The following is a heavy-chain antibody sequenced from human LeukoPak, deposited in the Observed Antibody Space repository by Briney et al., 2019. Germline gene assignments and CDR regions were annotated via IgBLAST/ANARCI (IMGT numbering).Heavy chain of an antibody. V-gene: IGHV1-46*01. J-gene: IGHJ5*02. D-gene: IGHD3-22*01. CDR2: INPSGGST. CDR3: ARGAALVDYYDSSGSPQGWFDP. CDR1: GYTFTSHY. Sequence: GALVKVSCKASGYTFTSHYMHWVRQAPGQGLEWMGIINPSGGSTSYAQKFQGRVTMTRDTSTSTVYMELSSLRSEDTAVYYCARGAALVDYYDSSGSPQGWFDPWGQGTLVTVSS.